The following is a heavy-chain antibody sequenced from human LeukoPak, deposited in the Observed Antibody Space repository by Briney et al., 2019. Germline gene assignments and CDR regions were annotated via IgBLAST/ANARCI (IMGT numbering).Heavy chain of an antibody. CDR1: GYTFTSYY. V-gene: IGHV1-46*01. J-gene: IGHJ4*02. Sequence: ASVKVSCKASGYTFTSYYMHWVRQAPGQALEWMGIINPSGGSTSYAQKFQGRVTMTRDTSTSTVYMELSSLRSEDTAVYYCARVTHDFCSGSAPIDYWGQGTLVTVSS. CDR2: INPSGGST. CDR3: ARVTHDFCSGSAPIDY. D-gene: IGHD3-3*01.